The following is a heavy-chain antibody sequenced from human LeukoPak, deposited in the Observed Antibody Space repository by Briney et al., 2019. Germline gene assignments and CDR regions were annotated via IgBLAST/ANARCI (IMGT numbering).Heavy chain of an antibody. CDR1: GFSVSSNY. CDR2: IYSGGST. D-gene: IGHD3-22*01. CDR3: ASRDYYDSSGYYDAFDI. J-gene: IGHJ3*02. Sequence: GGSLRLSCAASGFSVSSNYMSWVRQAPGKGLEWVSVIYSGGSTYYADSVKGRFTISRDNSKNTLYLQMNSLRAEDTAVYYCASRDYYDSSGYYDAFDIWGQGTMVTVSS. V-gene: IGHV3-66*02.